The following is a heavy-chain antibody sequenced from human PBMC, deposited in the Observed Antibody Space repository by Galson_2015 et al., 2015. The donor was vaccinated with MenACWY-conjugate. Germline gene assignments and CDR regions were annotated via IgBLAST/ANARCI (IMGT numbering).Heavy chain of an antibody. J-gene: IGHJ4*02. D-gene: IGHD5-18*01. V-gene: IGHV3-48*02. CDR1: GFTFSTYS. CDR2: ISSSSTI. CDR3: ARVPGYSYGYYDW. Sequence: SLRLSCAASGFTFSTYSMNWVRQAPGKGLEWVSYISSSSTIYYADSVKGRFTISRDNAKNSLYLQMNTLRDEDTAVYCCARVPGYSYGYYDWWGQGTLVTVSS.